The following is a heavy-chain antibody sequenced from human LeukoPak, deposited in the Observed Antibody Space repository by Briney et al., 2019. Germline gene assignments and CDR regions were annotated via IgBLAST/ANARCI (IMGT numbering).Heavy chain of an antibody. CDR1: GFTFRSYS. D-gene: IGHD3-22*01. J-gene: IGHJ3*02. Sequence: GGSLRLSCAASGFTFRSYSMNWVRQAPGKGLEWVSVIYSGGSTYYADSVKGRFTISRDNSKNTLYLQMNSLRAEDTAVYYCAGTYYYDKGAFDIWGQGTMVTVSS. CDR2: IYSGGST. CDR3: AGTYYYDKGAFDI. V-gene: IGHV3-53*01.